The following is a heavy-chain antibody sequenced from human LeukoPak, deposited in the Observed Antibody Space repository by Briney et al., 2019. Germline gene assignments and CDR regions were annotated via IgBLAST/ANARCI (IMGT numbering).Heavy chain of an antibody. CDR3: ARDWEAAGYFDY. Sequence: PGGSLRLSSAAPGSTFSSYAMYWVRQAPGKGLEWVAVISYDGSNKYYADSVKGRFTISRDNSKNTLYLQMNSLRAEDTAVYYCARDWEAAGYFDYWGQGTLVTVSS. CDR1: GSTFSSYA. D-gene: IGHD6-25*01. V-gene: IGHV3-30*04. J-gene: IGHJ4*02. CDR2: ISYDGSNK.